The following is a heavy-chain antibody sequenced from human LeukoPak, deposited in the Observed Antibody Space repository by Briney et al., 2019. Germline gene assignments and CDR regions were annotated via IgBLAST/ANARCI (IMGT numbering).Heavy chain of an antibody. CDR2: INHSGST. J-gene: IGHJ4*02. Sequence: PSETLSLTCAVYGGSFSGYYWSWIRQPPGKGLEWIGEINHSGSTNYNPSLKSRATISVDTSKNQFSLKLSSVTAADTAVYYCARGVAVAGTYFDYWGQGTLVTVSS. D-gene: IGHD6-19*01. V-gene: IGHV4-34*01. CDR3: ARGVAVAGTYFDY. CDR1: GGSFSGYY.